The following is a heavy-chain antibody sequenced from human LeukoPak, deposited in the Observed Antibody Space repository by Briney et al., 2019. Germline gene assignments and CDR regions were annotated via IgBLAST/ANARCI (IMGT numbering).Heavy chain of an antibody. D-gene: IGHD6-13*01. CDR3: ARESALAAAGAFDI. CDR2: IKQDGSEK. Sequence: TGGSLRLSCAASGFTFSSYWMSWVRQAPGKGLEWVANIKQDGSEKYYVDSVKGRFTISRDNSKNTLYLQMNSLRAEDTAVYYCARESALAAAGAFDIWGQGTMVTVSS. J-gene: IGHJ3*02. V-gene: IGHV3-7*01. CDR1: GFTFSSYW.